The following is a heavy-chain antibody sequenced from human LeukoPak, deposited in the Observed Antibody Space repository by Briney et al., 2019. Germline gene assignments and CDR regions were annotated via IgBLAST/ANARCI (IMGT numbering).Heavy chain of an antibody. CDR2: IWYDGSNK. V-gene: IGHV3-33*06. CDR1: GFTFSSYG. J-gene: IGHJ6*03. Sequence: GGSLRLSCAASGFTFSSYGMHWVRQAPGKGLEWVAVIWYDGSNKYYADSVKGRFTISRDNSKNTLYLQMNSLRAEDTAVYYCAKDGSSRKRAPYYYYYMDVWGKGTTVTVSS. CDR3: AKDGSSRKRAPYYYYYMDV. D-gene: IGHD1-14*01.